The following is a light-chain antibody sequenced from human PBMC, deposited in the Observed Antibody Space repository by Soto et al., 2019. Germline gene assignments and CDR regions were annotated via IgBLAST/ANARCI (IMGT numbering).Light chain of an antibody. Sequence: EIVLTQSPGTLSLSPGDRATLSCRASQRVSDSYLAWYQHKPGQAPRLLIYAASNRATGIPDRFSGSGSGTDFTLTISRLEPEDFAVYYCQQYNSSPRTLGGGTKVDIK. CDR3: QQYNSSPRT. V-gene: IGKV3-20*01. CDR2: AAS. CDR1: QRVSDSY. J-gene: IGKJ4*01.